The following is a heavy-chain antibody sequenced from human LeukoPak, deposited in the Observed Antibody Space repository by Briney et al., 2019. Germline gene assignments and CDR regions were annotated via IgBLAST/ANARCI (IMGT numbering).Heavy chain of an antibody. CDR2: ISYDGSNK. CDR1: GFTFSSYA. CDR3: ARDHCSSTSCYGMDV. V-gene: IGHV3-30*04. Sequence: GGSLRLSCAASGFTFSSYAMHWVRQAPGKGLEWVAVISYDGSNKYYADSVKGRFTISRDNSKSTLYLQMNSLRAEDTAVYYCARDHCSSTSCYGMDVWGQGTTVTVSS. D-gene: IGHD2-2*01. J-gene: IGHJ6*02.